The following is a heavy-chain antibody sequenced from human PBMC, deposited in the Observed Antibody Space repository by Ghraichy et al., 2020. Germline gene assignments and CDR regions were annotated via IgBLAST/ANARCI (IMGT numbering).Heavy chain of an antibody. CDR3: AKDSYSKADS. V-gene: IGHV3-7*03. Sequence: GGSLRLSCITSEFSFRSFWMSWVRQAPGKGLEWVANINQNGDVRNYLGSVKGRFTISRDNAKNSLYLQMIGLGADDTAVYYCAKDSYSKADSWGQGTLVTVSS. CDR2: INQNGDVR. CDR1: EFSFRSFW. D-gene: IGHD5-18*01. J-gene: IGHJ4*02.